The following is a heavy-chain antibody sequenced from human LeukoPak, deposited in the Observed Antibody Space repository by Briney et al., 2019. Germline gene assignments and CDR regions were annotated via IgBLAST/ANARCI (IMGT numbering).Heavy chain of an antibody. J-gene: IGHJ5*02. CDR3: ARAQQLVPSGWYAPYNWFDP. V-gene: IGHV1-2*02. CDR2: INSNSGGT. D-gene: IGHD6-13*01. CDR1: GYTFTSEG. Sequence: GASVKGSCNASGYTFTSEGISWVGQAPGQGLGWMGWINSNSGGTTYAQKFLCRVAMTRDKSISTAYMEMSRLRSDATAVYYCARAQQLVPSGWYAPYNWFDPWGQGTLVTVSS.